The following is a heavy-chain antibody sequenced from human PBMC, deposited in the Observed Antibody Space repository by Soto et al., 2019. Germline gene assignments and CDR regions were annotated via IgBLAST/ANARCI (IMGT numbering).Heavy chain of an antibody. V-gene: IGHV1-69*06. CDR2: IIPIFGTA. CDR3: ARARYYYDSSGYPYYFDY. CDR1: GGTFSSYA. D-gene: IGHD3-22*01. J-gene: IGHJ4*02. Sequence: SVKVSCKASGGTFSSYAISWVRQAPGQGLEWMGGIIPIFGTANYAQKFQGRVTITADKSTSTAYMELSSLRSEDTAVYYCARARYYYDSSGYPYYFDYWGQGTLVTV.